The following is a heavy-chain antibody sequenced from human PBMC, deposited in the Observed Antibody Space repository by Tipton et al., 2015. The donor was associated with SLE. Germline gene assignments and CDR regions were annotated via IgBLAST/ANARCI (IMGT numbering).Heavy chain of an antibody. D-gene: IGHD6-13*01. V-gene: IGHV3-11*06. CDR3: AGAEQQLGLDY. CDR1: LPNFSTYD. Sequence: SLRLSCAASLPNFSTYDMSWVRQAPGKGLEWLSFITSSGSNTNYADSVKGRFIISRDNAKNSLYLQMNSLRAEDTAVYYCAGAEQQLGLDYWGQGTLVTVSS. J-gene: IGHJ4*02. CDR2: ITSSGSNT.